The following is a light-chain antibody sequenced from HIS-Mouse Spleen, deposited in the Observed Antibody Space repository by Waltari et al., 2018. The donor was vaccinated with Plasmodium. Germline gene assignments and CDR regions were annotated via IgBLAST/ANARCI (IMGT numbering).Light chain of an antibody. J-gene: IGKJ2*01. CDR2: WAS. Sequence: IVMTQSPDSLAVSLGESATINCKSSQSVLYSSNNKNYLAWYQQKPGQPPKLLIYWASTRASGVPDRFSGSGSGTDYTLTISSLQAEDVAVYYCQQYYSTPYTFGQGTKLEIK. CDR1: QSVLYSSNNKNY. V-gene: IGKV4-1*01. CDR3: QQYYSTPYT.